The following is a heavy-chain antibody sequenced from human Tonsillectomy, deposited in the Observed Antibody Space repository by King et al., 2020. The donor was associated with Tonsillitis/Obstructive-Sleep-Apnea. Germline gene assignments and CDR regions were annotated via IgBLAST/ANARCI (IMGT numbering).Heavy chain of an antibody. CDR1: GFTVSSNY. D-gene: IGHD4-17*01. J-gene: IGHJ3*02. V-gene: IGHV3-53*01. CDR3: ARVTTVLCAFDI. CDR2: IYSGGST. Sequence: VQLVESGGGLIQPGGSLRLSCAASGFTVSSNYMSWVRQAPGKGLEWVSVIYSGGSTYYADSVKGRFTISRDNSKNPLYLQMNRLRSEDTAVYYCARVTTVLCAFDICGQGTIVTVSS.